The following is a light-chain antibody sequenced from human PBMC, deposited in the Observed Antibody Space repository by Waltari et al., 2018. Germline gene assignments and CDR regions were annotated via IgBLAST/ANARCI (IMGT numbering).Light chain of an antibody. V-gene: IGLV2-8*01. CDR1: SSDVGAYQY. CDR2: EVS. Sequence: QSALTQPPSASGSPGQSVTISCTGTSSDVGAYQYVSWYQQHPGKAPKLLIYEVSKRASGGPDRFPGSKSGNTASLTVSGLQAEDEADYYCASRGASKVFGGGTKLTVL. CDR3: ASRGASKV. J-gene: IGLJ2*01.